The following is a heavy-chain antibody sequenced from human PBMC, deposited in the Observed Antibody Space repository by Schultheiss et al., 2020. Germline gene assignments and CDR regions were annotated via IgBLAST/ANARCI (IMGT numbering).Heavy chain of an antibody. V-gene: IGHV3-30*03. J-gene: IGHJ5*02. D-gene: IGHD3-16*01. CDR3: ARDRGNWFDP. Sequence: WGSLRLSCAASGFTFSSYVMHWVRQAPGKGLEWVAVISYDGSNKYYADSVKGRFTISRDNSKNTLYLQMNSLRAEDTAVYYCARDRGNWFDPWGQGTLVTVSS. CDR2: ISYDGSNK. CDR1: GFTFSSYV.